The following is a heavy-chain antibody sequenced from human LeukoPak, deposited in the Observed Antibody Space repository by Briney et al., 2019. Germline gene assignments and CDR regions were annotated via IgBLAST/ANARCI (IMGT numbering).Heavy chain of an antibody. D-gene: IGHD1-14*01. Sequence: SETLSLTCTVSGGSISSYYWSWIRQPPGRGLEWIGYIYYSGSTNYNPSLKSRVTISVDTSKNQFSLKLSSVTAADTAVYYCARHGPRSRTVDYWGQGTLVTVSS. J-gene: IGHJ4*02. V-gene: IGHV4-59*08. CDR1: GGSISSYY. CDR2: IYYSGST. CDR3: ARHGPRSRTVDY.